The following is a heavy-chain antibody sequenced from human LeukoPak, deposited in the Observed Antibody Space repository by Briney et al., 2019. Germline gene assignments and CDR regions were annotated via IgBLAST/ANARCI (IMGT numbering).Heavy chain of an antibody. CDR1: GGSISSYY. J-gene: IGHJ4*02. CDR2: IYTSGST. CDR3: ARADTYYYDSPLDY. Sequence: SETLSLTCTVSGGSISSYYWSWIRQPAGKGLEWNGRIYTSGSTNYNPSLKSRVTMSVDTSKNQFSLKLSSVTAADTAVYYCARADTYYYDSPLDYWGQGTLVTVSS. V-gene: IGHV4-4*07. D-gene: IGHD3-22*01.